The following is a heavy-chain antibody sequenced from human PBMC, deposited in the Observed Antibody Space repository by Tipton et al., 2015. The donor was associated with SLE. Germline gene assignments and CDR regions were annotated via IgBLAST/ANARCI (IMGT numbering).Heavy chain of an antibody. V-gene: IGHV4-30-2*01. CDR2: IYHSGST. D-gene: IGHD6-6*01. Sequence: TLSLTCAVSGGSISSGGYSWSRIRQPPGKGLEWIGYIYHSGSTYYNPSLKSRVTISVDRSKNQFSLKLSSVTAADTAVYYCATQSEYSSSSRWFDPWGQGTLVTVSS. J-gene: IGHJ5*02. CDR1: GGSISSGGYS. CDR3: ATQSEYSSSSRWFDP.